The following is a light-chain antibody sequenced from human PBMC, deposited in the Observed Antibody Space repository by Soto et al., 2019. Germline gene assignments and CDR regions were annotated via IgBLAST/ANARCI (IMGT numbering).Light chain of an antibody. CDR2: DVS. CDR3: CYFQTSSTPNV. J-gene: IGLJ1*01. CDR1: SSDIGGSSY. V-gene: IGLV2-14*03. Sequence: QSVLTQPASVSGSPGQSITISCTGTSSDIGGSSYVSWYQQYPGKTPKLLIFDVSDRPSGVSNRFSGSKSGNTASLTISGLQVEDEADYYCCYFQTSSTPNVFRTGNKVPVL.